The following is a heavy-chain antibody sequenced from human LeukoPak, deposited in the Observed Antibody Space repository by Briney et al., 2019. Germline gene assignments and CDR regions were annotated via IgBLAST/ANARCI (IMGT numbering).Heavy chain of an antibody. V-gene: IGHV3-23*01. CDR3: AKDLVTGSLDY. CDR2: ISSSGGST. J-gene: IGHJ4*02. Sequence: GGSLRLSCAASGFTLSSYAMHWVRQAPGKGLEWVSSISSSGGSTYYADSVRGRFTISRDNSKNTLYLQMNSLRAEDTAIYYCAKDLVTGSLDYWGQGTLVTVSS. CDR1: GFTLSSYA. D-gene: IGHD3-10*01.